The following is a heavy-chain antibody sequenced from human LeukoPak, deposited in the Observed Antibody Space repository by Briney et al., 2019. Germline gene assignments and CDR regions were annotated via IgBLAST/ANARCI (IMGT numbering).Heavy chain of an antibody. J-gene: IGHJ5*02. CDR2: ISDDGERK. V-gene: IGHV3-30*03. D-gene: IGHD3-10*01. Sequence: GGSLRLSCVASGFTFSNYYMHWVRQAPGKGLEWVAIISDDGERKFYADSVRGRFTISRDNSKNTLYLQMNSLRAEDTAVYYCARDAPNSAGLSGGFDPWGQGTLVTVSS. CDR1: GFTFSNYY. CDR3: ARDAPNSAGLSGGFDP.